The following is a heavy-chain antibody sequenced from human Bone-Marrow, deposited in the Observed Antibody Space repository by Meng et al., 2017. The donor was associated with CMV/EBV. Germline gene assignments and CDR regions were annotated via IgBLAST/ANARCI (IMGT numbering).Heavy chain of an antibody. D-gene: IGHD2-21*01. Sequence: SVKVSCKASGFTFTSSAVQWVRQARGQRLEWIGWIVVGSGNTNYAQKFQERVTITRDMSTSTAYMELSSLRSEDTAVYYCAAPHNCGGDCYSSHPLGMDVWGQGTTVTGSS. CDR1: GFTFTSSA. J-gene: IGHJ6*01. CDR2: IVVGSGNT. CDR3: AAPHNCGGDCYSSHPLGMDV. V-gene: IGHV1-58*01.